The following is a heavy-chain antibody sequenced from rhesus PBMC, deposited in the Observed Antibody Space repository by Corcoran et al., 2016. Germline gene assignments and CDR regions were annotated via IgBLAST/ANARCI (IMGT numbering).Heavy chain of an antibody. J-gene: IGHJ2*01. CDR3: ARGGYRSWSRYWYFDL. D-gene: IGHD6-13*01. Sequence: QLQLQESGPGLVKPSETMSLTCAVSGGPMSRNYWRWIRQPPGKGLEWIGRISGSGGTTDYNPSLNSRVTISPDTSKNQFSLKLSSVTAADTAVYYCARGGYRSWSRYWYFDLWGPGTPITISS. V-gene: IGHV4-173*01. CDR1: GGPMSRNY. CDR2: ISGSGGTT.